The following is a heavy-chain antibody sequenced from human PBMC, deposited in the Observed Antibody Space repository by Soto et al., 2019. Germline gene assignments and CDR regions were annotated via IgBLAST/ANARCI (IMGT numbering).Heavy chain of an antibody. V-gene: IGHV3-30-3*01. J-gene: IGHJ4*02. D-gene: IGHD6-19*01. CDR3: ARDWGSGWNRVFDY. Sequence: GGSLRLSCAASGFTFSSYAMHWVRQAPGKGLEWVAVISYDGSNKYYADSVKGRFTISRDNSKNTLYLQMNSLRAEDTAVYYCARDWGSGWNRVFDYWGQGTLVTVSS. CDR1: GFTFSSYA. CDR2: ISYDGSNK.